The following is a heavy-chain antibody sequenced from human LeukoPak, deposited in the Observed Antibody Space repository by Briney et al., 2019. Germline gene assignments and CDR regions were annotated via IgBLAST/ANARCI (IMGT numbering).Heavy chain of an antibody. V-gene: IGHV3-30*18. CDR2: VSHEGSSK. D-gene: IGHD6-19*01. CDR1: GYPFSGSD. CDR3: AKTTGGWPRFFDH. J-gene: IGHJ4*02. Sequence: PGGSLRPSCAASGYPFSGSDIHWVRQAPGKGLEWVAFVSHEGSSKFYAESVKGRFGISRDNSKSTTYLQMNGLRADDTAVYYCAKTTGGWPRFFDHWGQGTLVAVSS.